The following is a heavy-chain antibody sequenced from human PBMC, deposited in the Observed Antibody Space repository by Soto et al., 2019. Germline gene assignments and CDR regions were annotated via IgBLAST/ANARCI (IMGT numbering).Heavy chain of an antibody. CDR3: AREEAVRFERWFDS. Sequence: SETLSLTCSVSGGSISSGGYSWNWIRQHPGQGLVWIGYIYDSVNTYYNPSLKSRVSISVDTSKNQFSLRLSSVTAEDTAVYYCAREEAVRFERWFDSWRQGTLVTVS. D-gene: IGHD3-10*01. V-gene: IGHV4-31*03. CDR2: IYDSVNT. J-gene: IGHJ5*01. CDR1: GGSISSGGYS.